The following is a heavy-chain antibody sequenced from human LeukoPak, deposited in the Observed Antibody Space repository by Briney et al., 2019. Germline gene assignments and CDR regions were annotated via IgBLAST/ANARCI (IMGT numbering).Heavy chain of an antibody. CDR1: GGTFSSYA. V-gene: IGHV1-69*05. CDR3: ARVRLELRSYYYYYYMDV. J-gene: IGHJ6*03. D-gene: IGHD1-7*01. Sequence: GASVKVSCKASGGTFSSYAISWVRQAPGQGLEWMGGIIPIFGTANYAQKFQGRVTITTDESTSTAYMELSSLRSEDTAVYYCARVRLELRSYYYYYYMDVWVKGTTVTVSS. CDR2: IIPIFGTA.